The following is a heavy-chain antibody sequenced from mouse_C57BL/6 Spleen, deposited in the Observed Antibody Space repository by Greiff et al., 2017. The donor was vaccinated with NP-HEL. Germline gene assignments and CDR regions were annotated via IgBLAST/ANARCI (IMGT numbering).Heavy chain of an antibody. CDR2: IDPENGDT. CDR3: TTLYGNYGGY. D-gene: IGHD2-1*01. Sequence: EVQLQQSGAELMRPGASVKLSCTASGFNIKDDYMHWVKQRPEQGLEWIGWIDPENGDTEYASKFQGKATITADTSSNTAYLQLSSLTSEDTAVYYCTTLYGNYGGYWGQGTTLTVSS. V-gene: IGHV14-4*01. J-gene: IGHJ2*01. CDR1: GFNIKDDY.